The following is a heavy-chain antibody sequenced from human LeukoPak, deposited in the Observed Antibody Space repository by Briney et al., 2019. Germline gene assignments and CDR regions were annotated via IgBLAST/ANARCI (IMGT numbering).Heavy chain of an antibody. V-gene: IGHV4-59*01. CDR1: GVSMTNDR. CDR3: ARVTGYFDSGGSYYWGFFDY. J-gene: IGHJ4*02. D-gene: IGHD3-22*01. CDR2: ISDSGQT. Sequence: SETLSLTCSVSGVSMTNDRWTWIRQAPGKGLEWIGYISDSGQTNYNPSLRSRPTVSVDTSKSQCSLRLTSVTSADTAVYYCARVTGYFDSGGSYYWGFFDYWGQGSLVTVSS.